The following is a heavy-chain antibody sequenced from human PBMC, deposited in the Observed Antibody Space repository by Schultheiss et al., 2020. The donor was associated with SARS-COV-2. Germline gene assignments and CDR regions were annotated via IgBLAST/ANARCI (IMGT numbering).Heavy chain of an antibody. D-gene: IGHD1/OR15-1a*01. CDR2: ISGSGGNT. V-gene: IGHV3-23*01. CDR1: GFTFSGYA. Sequence: GESLKISCVASGFTFSGYAMTWVRQTPGKGLEWVSTISGSGGNTYYPDSVKGRFTISRDNSKNTLYLQMNSLITEDTAVYYCTRVEQAPFDYWGQGTLVTVSS. CDR3: TRVEQAPFDY. J-gene: IGHJ4*02.